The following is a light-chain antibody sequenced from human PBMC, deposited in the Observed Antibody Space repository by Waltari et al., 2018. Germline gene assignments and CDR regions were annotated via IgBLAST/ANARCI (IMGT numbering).Light chain of an antibody. Sequence: QSALTQPASVSGSPGQSITISCTGTSSDVGGDRYVPWYQPHPGKAPKLMIYEVSNRPSGVSNRFSGSKSGNTASLTISGLQAEDEADYYCSSYISSSFVVFGGGTKLTVL. J-gene: IGLJ2*01. CDR1: SSDVGGDRY. CDR3: SSYISSSFVV. CDR2: EVS. V-gene: IGLV2-14*01.